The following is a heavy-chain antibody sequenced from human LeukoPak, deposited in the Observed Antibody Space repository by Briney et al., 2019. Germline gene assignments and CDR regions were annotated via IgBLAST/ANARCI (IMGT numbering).Heavy chain of an antibody. CDR2: ISNLGGST. V-gene: IGHV3-23*01. Sequence: GGSLRLSCAASGFTLSDFAMSWVHLAPGQGLKWVSTISNLGGSTNFADSVRGRFTISRDNSKNTLYLQMNRLRAEDTALYYFTKDGLRGYDFDYWGQGALVTVSS. CDR1: GFTLSDFA. CDR3: TKDGLRGYDFDY. J-gene: IGHJ4*02. D-gene: IGHD5-12*01.